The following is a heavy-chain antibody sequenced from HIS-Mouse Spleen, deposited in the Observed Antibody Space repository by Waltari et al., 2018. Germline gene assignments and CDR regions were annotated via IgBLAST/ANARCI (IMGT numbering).Heavy chain of an antibody. J-gene: IGHJ3*02. CDR1: GGSISSYY. CDR3: ARLGYCSGGSCYAAFDI. Sequence: QVQLQESGPGLVKPSETLSLTCTVPGGSISSYYWNLIRQPAGKGLEWIGRIYTSGSTNYNPSLKSRVTMSVDTSKNQFSLKLSSVTAADTAVYYCARLGYCSGGSCYAAFDIWGQGTMVTVSS. CDR2: IYTSGST. D-gene: IGHD2-15*01. V-gene: IGHV4-4*07.